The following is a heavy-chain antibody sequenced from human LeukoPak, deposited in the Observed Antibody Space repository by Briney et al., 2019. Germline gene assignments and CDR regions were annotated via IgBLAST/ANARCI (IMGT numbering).Heavy chain of an antibody. Sequence: PSETLSLTCAVSGGSISGRYWSWIRQPPGKGLEWIANWRYDGSPNYTPSLESRAAISLDTSKNQFSLRLTSVTAADAAVYYCVVTQKWLAFDYWGQGILVTVSS. CDR1: GGSISGRY. D-gene: IGHD6-19*01. V-gene: IGHV4-59*08. J-gene: IGHJ4*02. CDR3: VVTQKWLAFDY. CDR2: WRYDGSP.